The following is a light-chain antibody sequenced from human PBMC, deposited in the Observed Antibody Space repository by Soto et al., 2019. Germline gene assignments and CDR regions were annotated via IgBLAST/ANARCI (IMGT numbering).Light chain of an antibody. J-gene: IGKJ1*01. CDR2: KAS. CDR3: QQYSHYSART. Sequence: DIQMTQSPSTLSASVGDRVTVTCRASQNIGSWVAWYQQKPGKAPNLLIYKASTLENGVPPRFSGTGSGTEFTLTISSLQPDDVAAYYCQQYSHYSARTFGQGTKVEVK. V-gene: IGKV1-5*03. CDR1: QNIGSW.